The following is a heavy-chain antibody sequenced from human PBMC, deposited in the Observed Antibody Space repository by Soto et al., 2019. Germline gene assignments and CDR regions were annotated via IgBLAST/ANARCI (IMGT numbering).Heavy chain of an antibody. CDR3: ARDVRGVTGFDY. Sequence: ASVKVSCKASGYTFTGYYMHWVRQAPGQGLEWMGWVNPNSGGTNYAQKFQGRVTMTRDTSISTAYMELSRLRSDDTAVYYCARDVRGVTGFDYWGQGTLVTVSS. CDR2: VNPNSGGT. V-gene: IGHV1-2*02. CDR1: GYTFTGYY. J-gene: IGHJ4*02. D-gene: IGHD3-10*02.